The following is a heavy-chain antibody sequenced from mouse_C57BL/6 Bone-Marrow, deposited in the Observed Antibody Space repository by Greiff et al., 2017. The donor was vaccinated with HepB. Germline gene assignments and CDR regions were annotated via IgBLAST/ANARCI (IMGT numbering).Heavy chain of an antibody. CDR2: IDPETGGT. D-gene: IGHD1-1*01. CDR3: TKDGSSLAWFAY. CDR1: GYTFTDYE. V-gene: IGHV1-15*01. J-gene: IGHJ3*01. Sequence: VQLQQSGAELVRPGASVTLSCKASGYTFTDYEMHWVKQTPVHGLEWIGAIDPETGGTAYNQKFKGKAILTADKSSSTAYMELRSLTSEDSAVYYCTKDGSSLAWFAYWGQGTLVTVSA.